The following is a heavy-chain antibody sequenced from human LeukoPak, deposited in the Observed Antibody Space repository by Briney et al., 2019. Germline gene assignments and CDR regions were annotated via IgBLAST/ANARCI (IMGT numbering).Heavy chain of an antibody. CDR3: AREVITMVRGVYYYYYYMDV. V-gene: IGHV4-34*01. J-gene: IGHJ6*03. Sequence: SETLSLTCAVYGGSFSGYYWSWIRQPPGKGLEWIGEINHSGSTNYNPSLKSRVTISVDTSKNQFSLKLSSVTAADTAVYYCAREVITMVRGVYYYYYYMDVWGKGTTVTVSS. CDR1: GGSFSGYY. D-gene: IGHD3-10*01. CDR2: INHSGST.